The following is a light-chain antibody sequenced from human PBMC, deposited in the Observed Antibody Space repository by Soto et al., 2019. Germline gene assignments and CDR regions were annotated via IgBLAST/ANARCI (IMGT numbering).Light chain of an antibody. CDR3: QQYDHLPIT. CDR2: DAS. Sequence: DVQMTQSPASLSASAGDTSTITCHATQDISNYLTWYQQKPGEAPKLLIYDASKLETGVTSRFSGSGSGTDFTFTIRSLQPEDFATYHCQQYDHLPITFGQGTRLEIK. J-gene: IGKJ5*01. V-gene: IGKV1-33*01. CDR1: QDISNY.